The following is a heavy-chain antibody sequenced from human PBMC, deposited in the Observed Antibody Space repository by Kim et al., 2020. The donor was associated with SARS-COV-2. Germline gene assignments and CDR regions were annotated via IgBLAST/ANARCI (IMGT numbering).Heavy chain of an antibody. V-gene: IGHV3-23*01. Sequence: SWTGRFTISRYNSKNTLYLQMNSLRAEDTAVYYCAKDGHGDYGSHAFDIWGQGTMVTVSS. J-gene: IGHJ3*02. D-gene: IGHD4-17*01. CDR3: AKDGHGDYGSHAFDI.